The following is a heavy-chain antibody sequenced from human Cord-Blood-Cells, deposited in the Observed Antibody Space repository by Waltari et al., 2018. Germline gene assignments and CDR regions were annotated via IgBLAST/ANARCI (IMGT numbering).Heavy chain of an antibody. J-gene: IGHJ4*02. CDR3: ARSPKISSSRFDY. CDR1: GFTSSSYW. D-gene: IGHD6-6*01. CDR2: INSDGSST. Sequence: EVQLVESGGGLVQPGGSLRLPCAASGFTSSSYWMHWLRQAPGKGLVWVSRINSDGSSTSYADSVKGRFTISRDNAKNTLYLQMNSLRAEDTAVYYCARSPKISSSRFDYWGQGTLVTVSS. V-gene: IGHV3-74*01.